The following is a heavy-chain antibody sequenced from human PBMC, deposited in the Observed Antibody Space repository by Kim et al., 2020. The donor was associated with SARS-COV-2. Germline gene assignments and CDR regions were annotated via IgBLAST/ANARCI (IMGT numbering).Heavy chain of an antibody. Sequence: GGSLRLSCAASGFTFSSYGMHWVRQAPGKGLEWVAVISYDGSNKYYADSVKGRLTISRDNSKNTLYLQMNSLRAEETAVYYCAKSLTVTTRVGFDYWGQGTRVSVSS. CDR3: AKSLTVTTRVGFDY. CDR2: ISYDGSNK. J-gene: IGHJ4*02. CDR1: GFTFSSYG. V-gene: IGHV3-30*18. D-gene: IGHD4-4*01.